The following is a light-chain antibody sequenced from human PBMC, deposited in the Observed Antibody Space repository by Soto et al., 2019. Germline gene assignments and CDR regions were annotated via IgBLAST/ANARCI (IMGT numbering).Light chain of an antibody. Sequence: EIVLTQSPATLSLSPGERATLSCRASQSVSSYLAWYQLKPGQAPRLLIYDASNRATGIPARFSGSGSGTDFTFTISSLEPEDFAVYYCQQRSNWPLAFGQVTKVEIK. V-gene: IGKV3-11*01. CDR2: DAS. CDR1: QSVSSY. CDR3: QQRSNWPLA. J-gene: IGKJ1*01.